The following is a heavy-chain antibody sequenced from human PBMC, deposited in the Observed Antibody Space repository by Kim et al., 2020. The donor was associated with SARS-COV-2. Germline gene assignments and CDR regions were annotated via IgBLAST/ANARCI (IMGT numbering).Heavy chain of an antibody. CDR2: IYPGDSDT. CDR1: GYSFTSYW. CDR3: ARVPDIVATSGFDY. Sequence: GESLKISCKGSGYSFTSYWIGWVRQMPGKGLEWMGIIYPGDSDTRYSPSFQGQFTISAEKSISTAYLQWSSRKPSDTAMYYCARVPDIVATSGFDYWGQGTLVTVSS. J-gene: IGHJ4*02. D-gene: IGHD5-12*01. V-gene: IGHV5-51*01.